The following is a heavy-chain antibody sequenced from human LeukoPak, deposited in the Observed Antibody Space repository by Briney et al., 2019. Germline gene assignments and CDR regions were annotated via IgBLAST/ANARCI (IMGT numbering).Heavy chain of an antibody. V-gene: IGHV3-20*04. CDR1: GFTFDDYG. Sequence: GGSLRLSCAASGFTFDDYGMSWVRQAPGKGLEWVSGINWNGGSTGYADSVKGRFTISRDNAKNSLYLQMNSLRAEDMALYYCARDLVVVPAAIPNWFDPWGQGTLVTVSS. D-gene: IGHD2-2*01. J-gene: IGHJ5*02. CDR2: INWNGGST. CDR3: ARDLVVVPAAIPNWFDP.